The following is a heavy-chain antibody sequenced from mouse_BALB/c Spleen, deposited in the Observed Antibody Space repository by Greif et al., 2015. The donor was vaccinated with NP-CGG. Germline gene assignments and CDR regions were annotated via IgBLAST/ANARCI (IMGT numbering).Heavy chain of an antibody. D-gene: IGHD2-1*01. Sequence: QVQLQQSGAELARPGASVKMSRKASGYTFTSYTMHWVKQRPGQGLEWIGYINPSSGYTNYNQKFKDKATLTADKSSSTAYMQLSSLTSEDSAVYYCAREGGNPYAMDYWGQGTSVTVSS. CDR2: INPSSGYT. J-gene: IGHJ4*01. CDR1: GYTFTSYT. CDR3: AREGGNPYAMDY. V-gene: IGHV1-4*01.